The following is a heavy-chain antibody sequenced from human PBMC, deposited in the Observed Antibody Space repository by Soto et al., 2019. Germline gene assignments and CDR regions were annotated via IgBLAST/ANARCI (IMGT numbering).Heavy chain of an antibody. J-gene: IGHJ6*02. Sequence: ESGGGEVQPGRSLRLSCAASGFTYPDFALHWVRQAPGKGLEWVAIISYDGSDKYYADSVKGRFAISRDNPKNTLYLEMNSLRPEDTAVYFCARRAWDSYYAIDVWGQGTTVTVFS. CDR3: ARRAWDSYYAIDV. D-gene: IGHD3-22*01. CDR2: ISYDGSDK. CDR1: GFTYPDFA. V-gene: IGHV3-30*09.